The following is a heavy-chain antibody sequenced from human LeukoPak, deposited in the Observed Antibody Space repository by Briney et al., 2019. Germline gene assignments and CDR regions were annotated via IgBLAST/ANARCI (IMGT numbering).Heavy chain of an antibody. CDR2: ILSEGSAN. D-gene: IGHD4-17*01. Sequence: GGSLRLSCAAPRFTFRIYGMHSVPQAPRKGRERVALILSEGSANNYANSVKGRFTISRENSKNTRNLQMNSLRAEDTAVYYCAKDFGYYGDAAVYWGQGTLVTVSS. CDR1: RFTFRIYG. V-gene: IGHV3-30*02. CDR3: AKDFGYYGDAAVY. J-gene: IGHJ4*02.